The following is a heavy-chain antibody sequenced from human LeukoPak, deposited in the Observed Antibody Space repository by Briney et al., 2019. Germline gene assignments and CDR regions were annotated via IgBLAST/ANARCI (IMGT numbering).Heavy chain of an antibody. CDR2: ISSSSSSTI. CDR1: GFTFSSYS. CDR3: ARDGPDYCSSTSCYRLYYFDY. V-gene: IGHV3-48*01. D-gene: IGHD2-2*02. J-gene: IGHJ4*02. Sequence: GGSLRLSCAASGFTFSSYSMNWVRQAPGKGLEGVSYISSSSSSTIYHADSVKGRFTISRDNAKNSLYLQMNSLRAEDTAVYYCARDGPDYCSSTSCYRLYYFDYWGQGTLVTVSS.